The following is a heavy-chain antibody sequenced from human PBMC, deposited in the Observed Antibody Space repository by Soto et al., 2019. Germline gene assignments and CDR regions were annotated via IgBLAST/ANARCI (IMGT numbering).Heavy chain of an antibody. D-gene: IGHD4-17*01. CDR1: GGTFSSYT. J-gene: IGHJ4*02. Sequence: SVKVSCKASGGTFSSYTISWVRQAPGQGLEWMGRIIPNIGITNYAQKFQGRVTMTTDTSTSTAYMELRSLRSDDTAVYYCARRLTTVTTPYFDYWGQGTLVTVSS. V-gene: IGHV1-69*02. CDR3: ARRLTTVTTPYFDY. CDR2: IIPNIGIT.